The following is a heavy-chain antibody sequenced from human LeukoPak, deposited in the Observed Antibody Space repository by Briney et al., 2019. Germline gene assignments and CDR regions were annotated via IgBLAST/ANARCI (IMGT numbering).Heavy chain of an antibody. CDR3: ARRYCSSTSCYIPFASDI. J-gene: IGHJ3*02. V-gene: IGHV5-51*01. CDR2: IYPGDSDT. D-gene: IGHD2-2*02. Sequence: GESLKISCKGSGYSFTSYWIGWVRQMPGKGLEWMGIIYPGDSDTRYSPSFQGQVTISADKSISTAYLQWSSLKASDTAMYYCARRYCSSTSCYIPFASDIWGQGTMVTVSS. CDR1: GYSFTSYW.